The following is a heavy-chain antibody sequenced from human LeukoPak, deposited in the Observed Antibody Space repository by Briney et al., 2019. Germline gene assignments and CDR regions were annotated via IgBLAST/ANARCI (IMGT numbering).Heavy chain of an antibody. Sequence: SETLSFTSTVSGGSISSGSYYWRWIRQPAGKGLEWIGRIYTSGSTNYNPSLKSRVTISVDTSKNQFSLKLSSVTAADTAVYYCARVTYSSSWHHYYYYYMDVWGKGTTVTISS. CDR2: IYTSGST. D-gene: IGHD6-13*01. CDR1: GGSISSGSYY. CDR3: ARVTYSSSWHHYYYYYMDV. J-gene: IGHJ6*03. V-gene: IGHV4-61*02.